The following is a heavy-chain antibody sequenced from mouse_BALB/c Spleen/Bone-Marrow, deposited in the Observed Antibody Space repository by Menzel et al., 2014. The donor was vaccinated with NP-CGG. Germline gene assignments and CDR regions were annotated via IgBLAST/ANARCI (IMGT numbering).Heavy chain of an antibody. CDR3: ASYVYGYYFDY. CDR2: IDPANVNT. Sequence: EVQLVESGAELVKPGASVKLSCTASGFNIKDTYMHWVKQRPEQGLEWIGRIDPANVNTKYDPKSQGKATITADTSSNTAYLQLSSLTSEDTAAYYCASYVYGYYFDYWGQGTTLTVSS. CDR1: GFNIKDTY. D-gene: IGHD1-1*01. J-gene: IGHJ2*01. V-gene: IGHV14-3*02.